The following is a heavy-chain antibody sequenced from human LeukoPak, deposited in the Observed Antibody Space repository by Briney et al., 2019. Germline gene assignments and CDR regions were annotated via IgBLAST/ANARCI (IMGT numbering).Heavy chain of an antibody. J-gene: IGHJ4*02. CDR2: IHETGRT. V-gene: IGHV4-4*02. CDR1: GISINTDNW. D-gene: IGHD3-3*01. CDR3: ARLGAGPTYYDFWSGYSSFYFDY. Sequence: SETLSLTCAVSGISINTDNWWSWIRQTPGKGLEWIGEIHETGRTNYSPALKSRVTMSVDKSKNHFSLKLSSVTAADTAVYYCARLGAGPTYYDFWSGYSSFYFDYWGQGTLVTVSS.